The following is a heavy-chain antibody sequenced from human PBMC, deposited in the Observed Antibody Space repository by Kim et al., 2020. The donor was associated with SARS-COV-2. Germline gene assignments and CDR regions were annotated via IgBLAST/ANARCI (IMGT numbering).Heavy chain of an antibody. V-gene: IGHV3-21*01. J-gene: IGHJ3*02. CDR2: ISSSSSYI. Sequence: GGSLRLSCAASGFTFSSYSMNWVRQAPGKGLEWVSSISSSSSYIYYADSVKGRFTISRDNAKNSLYLQMNSLRAEDTAVYYCARVGRNYYGSAFHAFDIWGQGTMVTVSS. D-gene: IGHD3-10*01. CDR3: ARVGRNYYGSAFHAFDI. CDR1: GFTFSSYS.